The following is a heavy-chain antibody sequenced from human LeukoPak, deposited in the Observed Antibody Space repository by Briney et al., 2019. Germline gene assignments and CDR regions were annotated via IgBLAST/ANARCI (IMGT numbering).Heavy chain of an antibody. CDR2: INHSGST. CDR3: ARVMVSRPWYFDL. CDR1: GGSFSGYY. V-gene: IGHV4-34*01. J-gene: IGHJ2*01. Sequence: SETLSLTCAVYGGSFSGYYWSWIRQPPGKGLEWIWEINHSGSTNYNPSLKSRATISVDTSKNQFSLKLSSVTAADTAVYYCARVMVSRPWYFDLWGRGTLVTVSS. D-gene: IGHD2-8*01.